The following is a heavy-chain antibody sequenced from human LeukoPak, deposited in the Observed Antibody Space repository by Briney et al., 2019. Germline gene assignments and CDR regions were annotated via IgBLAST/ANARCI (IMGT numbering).Heavy chain of an antibody. CDR1: GYTFTNYI. CDR2: INAGNGHT. D-gene: IGHD3-10*01. CDR3: ARGRLPRYFGSGTSLRSGVCYMDV. Sequence: ASVKVSCKASGYTFTNYIVHWVRQAPGQRLEWTGWINAGNGHTKYSQEFQGRVTITRDTSARTAYMELSSLRSEDMAVHYCARGRLPRYFGSGTSLRSGVCYMDVWGKGTTVTVSS. V-gene: IGHV1-3*03. J-gene: IGHJ6*03.